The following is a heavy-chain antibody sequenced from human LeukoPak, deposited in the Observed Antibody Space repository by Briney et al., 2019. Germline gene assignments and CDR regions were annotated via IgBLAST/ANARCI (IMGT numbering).Heavy chain of an antibody. Sequence: GGSLRLSCAASGFTFRDAWMTWVRQAPGKGLEWVGRIRSKTDGGTTDYAVSVQGRFTISRDGSKNTLYLQMSSLKTEDTAVYYCAKHIYVVVSIHQWGQGTLVTVSS. D-gene: IGHD2-21*01. CDR1: GFTFRDAW. CDR2: IRSKTDGGTT. V-gene: IGHV3-15*01. J-gene: IGHJ1*01. CDR3: AKHIYVVVSIHQ.